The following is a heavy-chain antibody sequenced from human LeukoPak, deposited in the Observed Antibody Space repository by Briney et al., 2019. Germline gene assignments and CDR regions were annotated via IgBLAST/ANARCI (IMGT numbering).Heavy chain of an antibody. CDR2: IYYSGST. V-gene: IGHV4-39*07. CDR1: GGSISSSNYY. Sequence: SETLSLTCTVSGGSISSSNYYWGWIRQPPGKGLEWIGSIYYSGSTYYNPSLKSRVTISVDTSKNQFSLKLSSVTAADTAVYYCARDRGGYTYSHDYWGQGTLVTVSS. D-gene: IGHD5-18*01. J-gene: IGHJ4*02. CDR3: ARDRGGYTYSHDY.